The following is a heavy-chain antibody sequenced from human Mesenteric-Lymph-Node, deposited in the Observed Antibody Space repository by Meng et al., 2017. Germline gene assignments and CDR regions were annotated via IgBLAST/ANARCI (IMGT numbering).Heavy chain of an antibody. D-gene: IGHD6-13*01. CDR1: GGSFSGYY. CDR3: AREVAAAGTITFDI. J-gene: IGHJ3*02. V-gene: IGHV4-34*01. CDR2: INHSGST. Sequence: GSLRLSCAVYGGSFSGYYWSWIRQPPGKGLEWIGEINHSGSTNYNPSLKSRVTISVDTSKNQFSLKLTSVTAADTAVYYCAREVAAAGTITFDIWGQGTMVTVSS.